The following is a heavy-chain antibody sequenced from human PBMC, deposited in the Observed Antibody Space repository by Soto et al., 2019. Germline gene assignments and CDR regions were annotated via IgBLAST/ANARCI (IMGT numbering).Heavy chain of an antibody. J-gene: IGHJ6*02. CDR3: AREPLPVRIAAAGYYYYYGMDV. CDR2: IIPIFGTA. V-gene: IGHV1-69*13. CDR1: GGTFSSYA. Sequence: GASVKVSCKASGGTFSSYAISWVRQAPGQGLEWMGGIIPIFGTANYAQKFQGRVTITADESTSTAYMELSSLRSEDTAVYYCAREPLPVRIAAAGYYYYYGMDVWGQGTTVTVSS. D-gene: IGHD6-13*01.